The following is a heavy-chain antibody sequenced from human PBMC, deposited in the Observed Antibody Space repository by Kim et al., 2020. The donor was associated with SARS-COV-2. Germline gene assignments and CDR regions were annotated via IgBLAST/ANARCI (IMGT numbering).Heavy chain of an antibody. CDR1: GFSLNTRGNG. J-gene: IGHJ6*02. V-gene: IGHV2-5*02. Sequence: SGPTLVNPTQTLTLTCTFSGFSLNTRGNGVAWVRQPPGKALEFLSLIYWDDGERYTPSLRRRLTITKITPKNQVVLTLTNVAPVDTATYYVTHDSPGLYGLDVWGQGTVVTVSS. CDR2: IYWDDGE. CDR3: THDSPGLYGLDV.